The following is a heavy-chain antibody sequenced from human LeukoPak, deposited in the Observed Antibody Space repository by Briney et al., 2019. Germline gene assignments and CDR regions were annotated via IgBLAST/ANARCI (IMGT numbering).Heavy chain of an antibody. D-gene: IGHD3-10*01. J-gene: IGHJ4*02. CDR3: SSVGQKDKYYFGSGSPGG. CDR2: IKSKTDGGTT. CDR1: GFTFSNAW. Sequence: SGGSLRLSCAASGFTFSNAWMSWVRRAPGKGLEWVGRIKSKTDGGTTDYAAPVKGRFTISRDDSKNTLYLQMNSLKTEDTAIYYCSSVGQKDKYYFGSGSPGGWGQGTLVTVSS. V-gene: IGHV3-15*01.